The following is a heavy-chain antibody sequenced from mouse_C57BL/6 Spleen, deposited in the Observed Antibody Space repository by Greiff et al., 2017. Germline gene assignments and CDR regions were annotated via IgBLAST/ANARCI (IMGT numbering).Heavy chain of an antibody. D-gene: IGHD2-5*01. V-gene: IGHV1-61*01. CDR1: GYTFTSYW. J-gene: IGHJ2*01. Sequence: QVHVKQPGAELVRPGSSVKLSCKASGYTFTSYWMDWVKQRPGQGLEWIGNIYPSDSETHYNQKFKDKATLTVDKSSSTAYMQLSSLTSEDSAVYYCAREKAYYSNPFDYWGQGTTLTVSS. CDR3: AREKAYYSNPFDY. CDR2: IYPSDSET.